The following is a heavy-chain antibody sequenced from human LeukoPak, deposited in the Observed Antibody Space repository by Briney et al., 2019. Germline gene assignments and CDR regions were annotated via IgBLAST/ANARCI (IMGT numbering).Heavy chain of an antibody. Sequence: PGRSLRLSCAASGFTFDDYAMHWVRQGPGKGLEWVSGITRNSGTIGYADSVKGRFTISRDNAKNSLYLQMNSLRAEDTALYYCAKDVTGTGAFDIWGQGTMVTVSS. D-gene: IGHD1-7*01. V-gene: IGHV3-9*01. CDR3: AKDVTGTGAFDI. CDR2: ITRNSGTI. J-gene: IGHJ3*02. CDR1: GFTFDDYA.